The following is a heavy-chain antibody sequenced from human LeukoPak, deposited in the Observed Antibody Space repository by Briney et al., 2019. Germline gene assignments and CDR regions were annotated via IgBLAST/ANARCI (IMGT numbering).Heavy chain of an antibody. CDR3: AKPSAVADFDY. D-gene: IGHD6-19*01. J-gene: IGHJ4*02. CDR1: GFTVSSNY. Sequence: GGSLRLSCAASGFTVSSNYMSWVRQAPGKGLEWVSVIYSGGSTYYADSVKGRFTISRDNSKNTLYLQMNSLRAEDTAVYYCAKPSAVADFDYWGQGTLVTVSS. V-gene: IGHV3-66*04. CDR2: IYSGGST.